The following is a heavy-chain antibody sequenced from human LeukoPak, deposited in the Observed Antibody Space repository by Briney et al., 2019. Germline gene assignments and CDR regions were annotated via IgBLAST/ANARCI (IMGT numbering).Heavy chain of an antibody. CDR1: GFTFDDYA. V-gene: IGHV3-9*01. CDR2: ISWNSGSI. D-gene: IGHD3-9*01. J-gene: IGHJ4*02. Sequence: PGRSLRLSCAASGFTFDDYAMHWVRRAPGKGLEWVSGISWNSGSIGYADSVKGRFTISRDNAKNSLYLQMNSLRAEDTALYYYAKASIYDILTGYYVYWGQGTLVTVSS. CDR3: AKASIYDILTGYYVY.